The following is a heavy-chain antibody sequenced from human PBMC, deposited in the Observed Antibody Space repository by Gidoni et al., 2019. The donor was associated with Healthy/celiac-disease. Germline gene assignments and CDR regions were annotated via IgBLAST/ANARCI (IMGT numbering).Heavy chain of an antibody. V-gene: IGHV4-59*01. CDR3: ARVGVIPTGGRFDP. Sequence: QVQLQESGPGLVKPSETLSLTCTVSGGSISSYYWRWIRQPQGKGLEWIGYIYYSGSTNYNPSLKSRVTISVDTSKNQFSLKLSSVTAADTAVYYCARVGVIPTGGRFDPWGQGTLVTVSS. CDR2: IYYSGST. D-gene: IGHD7-27*01. J-gene: IGHJ5*02. CDR1: GGSISSYY.